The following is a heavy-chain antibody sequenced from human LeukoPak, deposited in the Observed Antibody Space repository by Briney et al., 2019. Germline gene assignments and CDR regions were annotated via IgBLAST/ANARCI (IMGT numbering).Heavy chain of an antibody. CDR2: IYTSGST. D-gene: IGHD6-19*01. J-gene: IGHJ5*02. CDR3: ARDQTLARSSGWYIVPLVWFDP. CDR1: GGSISSYY. V-gene: IGHV4-4*07. Sequence: SETLSLTCTVSGGSISSYYWSWIRQPAGKGLEWIGRIYTSGSTNYNPSLKSRVTMSVDTSKNQFSLKLSSVTAADTAVYYCARDQTLARSSGWYIVPLVWFDPWGQGTLVTVSS.